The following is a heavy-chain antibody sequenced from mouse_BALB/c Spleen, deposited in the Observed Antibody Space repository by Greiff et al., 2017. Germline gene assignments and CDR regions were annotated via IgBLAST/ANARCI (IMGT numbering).Heavy chain of an antibody. CDR3: ARVGLYGSSYAY. Sequence: QVQLKESGAELVRPGTSVKISCKASGYTFTNYWLGWVKQRPGHGLEWIGDIYPGGGYTNYNEKFKGKATLTADTSSSTAYMQLSSLTSEDPAVYFCARVGLYGSSYAYWGQGTLVTVSA. J-gene: IGHJ3*01. V-gene: IGHV1-63*02. CDR1: GYTFTNYW. D-gene: IGHD1-1*01. CDR2: IYPGGGYT.